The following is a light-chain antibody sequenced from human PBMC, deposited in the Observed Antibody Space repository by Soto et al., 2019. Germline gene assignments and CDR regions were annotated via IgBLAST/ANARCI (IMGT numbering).Light chain of an antibody. CDR1: QSVSSX. Sequence: EIVMTQSPATLSVSPGERATLSCRASQSVSSXXAWYQQKPGQAPRLLIYGASTRATGIPARFSGSGSGTEFXXXXXXXXXXDFAVYYCQXXNNWPPWTFGQGTKVEIK. CDR2: GAS. CDR3: QXXNNWPPWT. V-gene: IGKV3-15*01. J-gene: IGKJ1*01.